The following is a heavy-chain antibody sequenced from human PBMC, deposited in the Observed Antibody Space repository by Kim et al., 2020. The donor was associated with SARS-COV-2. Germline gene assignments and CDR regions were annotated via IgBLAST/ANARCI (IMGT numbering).Heavy chain of an antibody. V-gene: IGHV3-33*06. Sequence: GGSLRLSCAASGFTFSNCVMHWVRQAPGQGLEWVAVIWYDGSNQNYADSVRGRFTISRDNSQNSLFLQMNSLRAEDTAVYYCAKELRSDFWSGSYYYGMDVWGQGTTVSVSS. CDR2: IWYDGSNQ. J-gene: IGHJ6*02. CDR1: GFTFSNCV. D-gene: IGHD3-3*01. CDR3: AKELRSDFWSGSYYYGMDV.